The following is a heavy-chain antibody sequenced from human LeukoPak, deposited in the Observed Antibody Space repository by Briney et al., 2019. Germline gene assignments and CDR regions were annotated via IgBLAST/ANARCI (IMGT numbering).Heavy chain of an antibody. CDR1: GFTFSSYA. CDR2: ISYDGSNK. Sequence: GGSLRLSCAASGFTFSSYAMHWVRQAPGKGLEWVAVISYDGSNKYYADSVKGRFTISRDNSKNTLYLQMNSLRAEDTAVYYCARDHGIAVAGYYFDYWGQGTLVTVFS. D-gene: IGHD6-19*01. V-gene: IGHV3-30*04. J-gene: IGHJ4*02. CDR3: ARDHGIAVAGYYFDY.